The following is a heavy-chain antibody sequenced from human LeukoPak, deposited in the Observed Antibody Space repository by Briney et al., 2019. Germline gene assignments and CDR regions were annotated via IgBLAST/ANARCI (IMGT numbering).Heavy chain of an antibody. Sequence: PSETLSLTCTVSGGSISSGGYYWSWIRQHPGKGLEWIGYIYYSGSTYYNPSLKSRVTISVDTSKNQFSLKLSSVTAADTAVYYCARGLDTAMVTESWFDPWGQGTPVTVSS. J-gene: IGHJ5*02. V-gene: IGHV4-31*03. CDR3: ARGLDTAMVTESWFDP. D-gene: IGHD5-18*01. CDR1: GGSISSGGYY. CDR2: IYYSGST.